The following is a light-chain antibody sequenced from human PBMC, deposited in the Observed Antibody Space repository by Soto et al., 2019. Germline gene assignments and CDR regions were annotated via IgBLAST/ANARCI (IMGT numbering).Light chain of an antibody. CDR1: QSVNSD. J-gene: IGKJ2*01. CDR2: GAS. Sequence: EIVMTQSPATLSVSPGDRATLSCTASQSVNSDLAWYQQKPGQSPRLLIYGASTRATGVPARFSGSGSGTEFTLTITSLQSEDFAIYYCQQYNNWPPYTFRQGTKLEIK. CDR3: QQYNNWPPYT. V-gene: IGKV3-15*01.